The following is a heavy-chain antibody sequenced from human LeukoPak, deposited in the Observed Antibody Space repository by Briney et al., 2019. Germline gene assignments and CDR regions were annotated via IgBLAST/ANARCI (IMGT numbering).Heavy chain of an antibody. CDR3: ARDRKSSSWFDY. J-gene: IGHJ4*02. Sequence: ASVKVSCKASGYTFTSYAMHWVRQAPGQRLEWMGWINAGNGNTKYSQKFQGRVTITRDTSASTAYMELSSLRSEDTAVYYCARDRKSSSWFDYWGQGTLVTVSS. CDR1: GYTFTSYA. V-gene: IGHV1-3*01. CDR2: INAGNGNT. D-gene: IGHD6-13*01.